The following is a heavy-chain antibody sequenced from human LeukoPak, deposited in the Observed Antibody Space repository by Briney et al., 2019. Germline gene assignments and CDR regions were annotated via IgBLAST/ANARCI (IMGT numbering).Heavy chain of an antibody. J-gene: IGHJ5*02. V-gene: IGHV1-2*02. CDR1: QYTFSSYA. CDR2: IDPTSGDT. CDR3: ARGIPRSYCTPIDCNPNWFDP. Sequence: ASVKVSCRASQYTFSSYALNWVRQAPGQGLEWMGWIDPTSGDTKYAHKFQGRVSMTRDTSISTADMEVSSLRSDDTAVYYCARGIPRSYCTPIDCNPNWFDPWGQGTLVTVSS. D-gene: IGHD2-8*01.